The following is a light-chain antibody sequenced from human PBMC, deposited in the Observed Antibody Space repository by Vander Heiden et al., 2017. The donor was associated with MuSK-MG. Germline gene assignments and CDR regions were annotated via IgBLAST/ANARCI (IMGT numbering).Light chain of an antibody. CDR1: QSLLHSNGYNY. CDR3: RQALQTPKT. V-gene: IGKV2-28*01. J-gene: IGKJ3*01. CDR2: LGS. Sequence: DLVMTQFPLSLLVTPGEPDSISCRSSQSLLHSNGYNYLDWYLQKPGQSPQLLIYLGSNRASGVPDRFSGSGSGTDFTLKISRVEAEDVGVYYGRQALQTPKTFGHGTKVDIK.